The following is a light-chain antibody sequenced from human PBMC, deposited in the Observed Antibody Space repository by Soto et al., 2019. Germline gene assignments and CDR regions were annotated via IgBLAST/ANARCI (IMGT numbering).Light chain of an antibody. CDR2: EAS. CDR1: QSISTW. CDR3: QQYNYYSALP. Sequence: DIQMTQSPSSLSASVGDRVTITCRASQSISTWLAWYQQKPEKAPKLLIYEASSLKSGVPSRFSGSGSGTEFTLTISSLQPDDFATYYCQQYNYYSALPFGGGTKVDIK. V-gene: IGKV1-5*03. J-gene: IGKJ4*01.